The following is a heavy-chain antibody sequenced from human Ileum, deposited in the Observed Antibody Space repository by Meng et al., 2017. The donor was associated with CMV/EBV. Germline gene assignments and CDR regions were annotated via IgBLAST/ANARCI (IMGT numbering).Heavy chain of an antibody. CDR3: TRDYSGNWAIDY. CDR2: IHPNAGSI. Sequence: CQASGYPFTAYWTHWVRQAPGPGLEWMGRIHPNAGSIDYAQKFQGRVTMTRDTSISTVYMDLSSLTSDDTAVYYCTRDYSGNWAIDYWGQGTLVTVSS. D-gene: IGHD4-23*01. J-gene: IGHJ4*02. CDR1: GYPFTAYW. V-gene: IGHV1-2*06.